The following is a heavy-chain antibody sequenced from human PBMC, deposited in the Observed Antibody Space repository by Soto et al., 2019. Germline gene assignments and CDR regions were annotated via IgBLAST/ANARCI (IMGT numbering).Heavy chain of an antibody. V-gene: IGHV3-74*01. Sequence: EVQLVESGGGLVQPGGSLRLSCAASGIIFTNYWMHWVRQAPGKGLVWVSRIDNDGSGTSYADSVKGRFTISRDNAKNTAYLQMNSLRAEDTAVYYCTTVFAYWGQGTLVTVSS. CDR2: IDNDGSGT. CDR3: TTVFAY. J-gene: IGHJ4*02. CDR1: GIIFTNYW.